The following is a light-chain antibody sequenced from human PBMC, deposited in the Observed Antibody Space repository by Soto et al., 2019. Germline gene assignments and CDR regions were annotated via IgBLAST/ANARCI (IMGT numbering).Light chain of an antibody. V-gene: IGKV3-11*01. Sequence: EIVLTQSPATLSLSPGERATLSCRASQSVSSYLAWYQQKPGQAPRLLIYDASNRATGIPARFSGSGSGTDFTLTISSLEPEDFAVYYYQQRSNSITFGQGTRREIK. J-gene: IGKJ5*01. CDR1: QSVSSY. CDR2: DAS. CDR3: QQRSNSIT.